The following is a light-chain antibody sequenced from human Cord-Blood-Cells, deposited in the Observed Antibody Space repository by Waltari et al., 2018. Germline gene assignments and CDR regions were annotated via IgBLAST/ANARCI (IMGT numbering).Light chain of an antibody. V-gene: IGLV1-47*01. CDR3: AAWDDSLSGPV. Sequence: QSVLTQPPSASGNPGQRVTITCSGSSSNTGSNYVSWYQQLPGTAPKLLSYRNNQRPSGVPDRFSGSKSGTSASLAISGLRSEDEADYYCAAWDDSLSGPVFGGGTKLTVL. CDR1: SSNTGSNY. CDR2: RNN. J-gene: IGLJ3*02.